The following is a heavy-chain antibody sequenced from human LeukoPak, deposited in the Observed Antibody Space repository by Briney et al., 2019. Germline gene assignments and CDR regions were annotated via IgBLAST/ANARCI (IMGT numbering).Heavy chain of an antibody. D-gene: IGHD2-8*01. CDR2: IYPGDSDT. CDR1: GYSFTSYW. CDR3: ARHSRTNGVCYPDWFDP. J-gene: IGHJ5*02. V-gene: IGHV5-51*01. Sequence: GESLKISCKGSGYSFTSYWIGWVRQMPGKGLEWMGIIYPGDSDTRYSPSFQGQVTISADKSISTAYLQWSSLKASDTAMYYCARHSRTNGVCYPDWFDPWGQGTLVTVSS.